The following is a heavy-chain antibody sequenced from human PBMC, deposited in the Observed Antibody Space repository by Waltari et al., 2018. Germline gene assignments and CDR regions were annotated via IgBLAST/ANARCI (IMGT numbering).Heavy chain of an antibody. CDR3: ARDNRHYYGSGSFPFDY. CDR2: IWYDGNKK. D-gene: IGHD3-10*01. Sequence: QVQLVEPGGGVVQPGGSLSLSCGASGFTFSTYGMHAVRQAPGKGLEWVAVIWYDGNKKYYGDSVKGRFTISRDNSKNTLSLQMNSLRVDDTAVYYCARDNRHYYGSGSFPFDYWGQGTLVTVSS. CDR1: GFTFSTYG. V-gene: IGHV3-33*01. J-gene: IGHJ4*02.